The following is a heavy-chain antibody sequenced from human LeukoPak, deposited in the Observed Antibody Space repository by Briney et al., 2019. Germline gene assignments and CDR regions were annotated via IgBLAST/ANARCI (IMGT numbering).Heavy chain of an antibody. V-gene: IGHV1-69*13. CDR2: IIPIFGTA. J-gene: IGHJ4*02. CDR3: ARDLAPGIAAFDY. CDR1: GGTFSSYA. Sequence: SVKVSCKASGGTFSSYAISWVRQAPGQGLEWMGGIIPIFGTANYAQKFQGRVTITADESTSTAYMELSSLRSEDTAVYYCARDLAPGIAAFDYWGQGTLVTVSS. D-gene: IGHD6-13*01.